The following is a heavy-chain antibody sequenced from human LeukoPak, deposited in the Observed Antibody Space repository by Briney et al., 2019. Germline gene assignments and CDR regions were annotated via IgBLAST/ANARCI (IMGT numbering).Heavy chain of an antibody. V-gene: IGHV3-9*03. CDR3: AKASADWYFDL. J-gene: IGHJ2*01. CDR1: GFNFNDYA. CDR2: ISWNSGTV. D-gene: IGHD2-2*01. Sequence: PGRSRRLSCAASGFNFNDYAMHWVRQAPGKGLEWVSGISWNSGTVAYADSVKGRFTISRDNSKKSLYLQMNSLRAEDMALYYCAKASADWYFDLWGRGTLVTVSS.